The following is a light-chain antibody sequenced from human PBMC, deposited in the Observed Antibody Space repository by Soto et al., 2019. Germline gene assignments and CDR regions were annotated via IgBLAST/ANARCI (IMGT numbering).Light chain of an antibody. V-gene: IGLV2-18*02. Sequence: QSALTQPPSVSGSPGQSVAISCTGTSSDVGSYNRVSWYQQPPGTATKVMIYEVSNRPSGVPDRFSGSKSGNTASLTISGLQAEDEADYYCSSYTSSNTYVFGTGTKVTVL. CDR2: EVS. CDR3: SSYTSSNTYV. J-gene: IGLJ1*01. CDR1: SSDVGSYNR.